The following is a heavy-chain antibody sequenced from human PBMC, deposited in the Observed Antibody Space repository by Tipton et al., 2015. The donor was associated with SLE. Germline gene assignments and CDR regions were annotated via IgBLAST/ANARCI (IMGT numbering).Heavy chain of an antibody. CDR2: IYYSGST. CDR3: ARDLSTATAPRGYFDL. Sequence: TLPLTCTVSGGSISSGGYYWSWIRQHPGKGLEWIGYIYYSGSTYYNPSLKSRVTISVDTSKNQFSLKLSSVTAADTAVYYCARDLSTATAPRGYFDLWGRGTLVTVSS. V-gene: IGHV4-31*03. D-gene: IGHD5-12*01. J-gene: IGHJ2*01. CDR1: GGSISSGGYY.